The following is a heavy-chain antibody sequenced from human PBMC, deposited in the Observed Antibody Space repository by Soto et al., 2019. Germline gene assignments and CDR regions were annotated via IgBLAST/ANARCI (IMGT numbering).Heavy chain of an antibody. CDR2: IKSQTDGGAT. D-gene: IGHD5-12*01. J-gene: IGHJ4*02. CDR1: GFTFSNTW. V-gene: IGHV3-15*01. CDR3: TTDGRGGYDPQFAF. Sequence: EVQLVESGGDLVEPGGSLRLSCTASGFTFSNTWMSWVRQAPGKGLEWVGRIKSQTDGGATDYTAPVKGRFTVSRDDSKNTLYLQMNSLQSDDTAVYYCTTDGRGGYDPQFAFWGQGTLVTVSS.